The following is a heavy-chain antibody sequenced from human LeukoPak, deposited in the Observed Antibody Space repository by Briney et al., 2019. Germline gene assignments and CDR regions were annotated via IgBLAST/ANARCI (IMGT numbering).Heavy chain of an antibody. CDR1: GFIFSNYT. Sequence: KSGGSLRLPCVASGFIFSNYTMNWVRQAPGKGLEWVSSISSSSSYVYYADSVKGRFTISRDNAKNSLYLQMNSLRAEDTAVYYCARDFGIDYWGQGTLVTVSS. D-gene: IGHD3-10*01. V-gene: IGHV3-21*01. CDR2: ISSSSSYV. J-gene: IGHJ4*02. CDR3: ARDFGIDY.